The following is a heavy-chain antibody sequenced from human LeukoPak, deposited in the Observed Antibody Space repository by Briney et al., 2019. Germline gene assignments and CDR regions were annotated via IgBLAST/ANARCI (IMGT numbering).Heavy chain of an antibody. V-gene: IGHV4-59*08. D-gene: IGHD3-16*02. CDR2: MLYSGST. CDR3: ARSDIWGSYRFLDY. J-gene: IGHJ4*02. Sequence: PSETLSLTCTVSGASISNYYWSWIRQSPGKGLEWIGYMLYSGSTNQNPSLRSRVTISVYTSKNQVSLKLNSVTAADTAVYYCARSDIWGSYRFLDYWGQGALVTVSS. CDR1: GASISNYY.